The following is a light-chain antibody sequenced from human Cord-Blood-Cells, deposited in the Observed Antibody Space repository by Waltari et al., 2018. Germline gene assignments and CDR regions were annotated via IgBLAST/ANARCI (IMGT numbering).Light chain of an antibody. CDR3: QQYGSSRT. CDR1: QSVSSCY. Sequence: ELVSTQSPGTLSLSAGERGSLSCRASQSVSSCYLAWYQQKPGQAPRLLIYGASSTTTGIPDRFSGSGSATDFTLTISRLQPEYFAVYYYQQYGSSRTFGQGTKVEIK. V-gene: IGKV3-20*01. J-gene: IGKJ1*01. CDR2: GAS.